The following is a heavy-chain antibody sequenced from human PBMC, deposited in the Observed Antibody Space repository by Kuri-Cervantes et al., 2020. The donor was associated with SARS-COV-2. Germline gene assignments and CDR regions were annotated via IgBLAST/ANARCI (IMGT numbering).Heavy chain of an antibody. CDR1: GFTFSSYA. J-gene: IGHJ4*02. CDR2: ISSSSSYI. V-gene: IGHV3-21*01. Sequence: GESLKISCAASGFTFSSYAMSWVRQAPGKGLEWVSSISSSSSYIYYADSVKGRFTISRDNAKNSLYLQMNSLRAEDTAVYYCASEILDYWAREPWSPSPQ. CDR3: ASEILDY.